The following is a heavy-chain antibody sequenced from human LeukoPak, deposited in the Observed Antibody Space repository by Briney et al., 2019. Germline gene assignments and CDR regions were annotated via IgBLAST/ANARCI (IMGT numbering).Heavy chain of an antibody. CDR2: IHHNGNT. CDR3: ARHDL. V-gene: IGHV4-59*08. CDR1: GGSITSSY. J-gene: IGHJ4*02. Sequence: SETLSLTCTVSGGSITSSYWSWIRQSPGEALEWVGFIHHNGNTNYNPSLNSRVTISVDTSKNHFSLRVNSVTAADTAVYYCARHDLWGQGTLVTVSS.